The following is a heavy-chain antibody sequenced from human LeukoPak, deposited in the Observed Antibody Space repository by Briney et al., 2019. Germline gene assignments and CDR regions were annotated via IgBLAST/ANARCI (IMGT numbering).Heavy chain of an antibody. Sequence: GGSLRLSCAASGFTFSSYGMSWVRQAPGKGLEWVSAISGSDGSTYYADSVKGRFTISRDNSKSTLYLQMNSLRAEDTAVYYCAKHKAGSSGLRQHYYYYMDVWGKGTTVTISS. CDR3: AKHKAGSSGLRQHYYYYMDV. J-gene: IGHJ6*03. V-gene: IGHV3-23*01. D-gene: IGHD6-19*01. CDR1: GFTFSSYG. CDR2: ISGSDGST.